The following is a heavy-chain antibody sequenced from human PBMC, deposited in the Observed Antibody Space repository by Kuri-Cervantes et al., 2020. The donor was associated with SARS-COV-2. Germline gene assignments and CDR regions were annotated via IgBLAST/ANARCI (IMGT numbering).Heavy chain of an antibody. D-gene: IGHD3-3*01. Sequence: SETLSLTCTVSGGSISSSSYYWGWIRQPPGKGLEWIGSIYYSGSTYYNPSLKSRVTISVDTSKNQFSLKLSSVTAADTAVYYCVKGGGRITNSGVVIANWFDPWGQGTLVTVSS. CDR3: VKGGGRITNSGVVIANWFDP. V-gene: IGHV4-39*01. CDR1: GGSISSSSYY. CDR2: IYYSGST. J-gene: IGHJ5*02.